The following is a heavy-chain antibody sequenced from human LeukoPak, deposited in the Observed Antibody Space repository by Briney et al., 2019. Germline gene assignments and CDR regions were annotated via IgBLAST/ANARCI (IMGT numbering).Heavy chain of an antibody. CDR1: GNYW. V-gene: IGHV3-74*01. CDR2: INSDGSWT. J-gene: IGHJ4*02. CDR3: VSFYETY. D-gene: IGHD2/OR15-2a*01. Sequence: GGSLRLSCAASGNYWMHWVRQAPGKGLVWVSHINSDGSWTSYADSVKGRFTISKDNAKNTVYLQMNNLRAEDTAVYYYVSFYETYWGRGTLVTVSS.